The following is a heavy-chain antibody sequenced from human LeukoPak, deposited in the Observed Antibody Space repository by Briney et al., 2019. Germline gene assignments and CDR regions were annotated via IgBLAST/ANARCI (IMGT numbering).Heavy chain of an antibody. D-gene: IGHD3-16*01. Sequence: GGSLRLSCAASGFTFTTYAMSWVRQAPGKGLEWVSATSGSGVSTYYADSVKGRFTISRDNSKNTLYLQMNSLRADDTALYYCAKDLGFGGPHDAFDTWGQGTMVTVSS. V-gene: IGHV3-23*01. CDR1: GFTFTTYA. CDR2: TSGSGVST. CDR3: AKDLGFGGPHDAFDT. J-gene: IGHJ3*02.